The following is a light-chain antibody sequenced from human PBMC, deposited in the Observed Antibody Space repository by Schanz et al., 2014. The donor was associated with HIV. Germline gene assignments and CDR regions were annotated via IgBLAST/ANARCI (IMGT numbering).Light chain of an antibody. CDR1: QDIRDY. CDR3: QNTGSAPLT. Sequence: DIQMTQSPSSLSASVGDRVIITCRASQDIRDYLAWYQQKPGKIPQLLIYAASTLQSGVPSRFSGSGSGTHFTLTISSLQPEDVATYYCQNTGSAPLTFGGGTKVE. J-gene: IGKJ4*01. V-gene: IGKV1-27*01. CDR2: AAS.